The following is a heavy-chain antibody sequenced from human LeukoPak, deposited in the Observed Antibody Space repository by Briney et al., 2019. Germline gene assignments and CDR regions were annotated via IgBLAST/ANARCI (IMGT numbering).Heavy chain of an antibody. CDR1: GYTFTGYY. CDR3: ARDPAGPGGFNY. Sequence: ASVKVSCKASGYTFTGYYIHWVRQAPGQGLEWMGWINPNSGGTNYAPKFQGKITMTRDTSIITAYMELSRLRSDDTAIYYCARDPAGPGGFNYWGQGTLVTVSS. J-gene: IGHJ4*02. V-gene: IGHV1-2*02. CDR2: INPNSGGT. D-gene: IGHD3-16*01.